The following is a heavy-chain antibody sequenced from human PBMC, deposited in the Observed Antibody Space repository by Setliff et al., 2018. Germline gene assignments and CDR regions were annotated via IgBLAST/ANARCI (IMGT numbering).Heavy chain of an antibody. Sequence: SETLSLTCSVSGDSINSSSYYWGWIRQPPGKGLEWIGSINYSGITYYSPSLKSRVIVSVATSKNQFSLKLSSVTAADTAVYYCARLPGYCNGGNCYGYYTFDIWGQGTMVTVSS. V-gene: IGHV4-39*01. CDR1: GDSINSSSYY. CDR2: INYSGIT. J-gene: IGHJ3*02. D-gene: IGHD2-15*01. CDR3: ARLPGYCNGGNCYGYYTFDI.